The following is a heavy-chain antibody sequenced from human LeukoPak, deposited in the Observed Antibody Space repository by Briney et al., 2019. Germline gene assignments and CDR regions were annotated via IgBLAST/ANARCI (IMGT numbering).Heavy chain of an antibody. J-gene: IGHJ4*02. CDR1: GGSISSGGYY. V-gene: IGHV4-31*03. CDR3: ARGDFVPELELRVPTFDY. CDR2: IYYSGST. Sequence: PSETLFLTCTVSGGSISSGGYYWSWIRQHPGKGLEWIGYIYYSGSTYYNPSLKSRVTISVDTSKNQFSLKLSSVTAADTAVYYCARGDFVPELELRVPTFDYWGQGTLVTVSS. D-gene: IGHD1-7*01.